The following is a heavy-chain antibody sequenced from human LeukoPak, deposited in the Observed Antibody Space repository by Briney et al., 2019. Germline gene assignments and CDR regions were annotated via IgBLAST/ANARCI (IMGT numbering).Heavy chain of an antibody. J-gene: IGHJ4*02. V-gene: IGHV4-39*07. CDR3: ARGRKDAVVETRSYYFDY. D-gene: IGHD3-22*01. Sequence: SETLSLTCTVSSGSISTSNYYWGWVRQPPGKALEWIGEINHSGSTNYNPSLKSRVTISVDTSKNQFSLKLSSVTAADTAVYYCARGRKDAVVETRSYYFDYWGQGTLVTVSS. CDR2: INHSGST. CDR1: SGSISTSNYY.